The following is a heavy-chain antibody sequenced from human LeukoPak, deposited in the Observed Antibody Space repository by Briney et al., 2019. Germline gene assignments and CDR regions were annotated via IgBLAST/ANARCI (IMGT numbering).Heavy chain of an antibody. J-gene: IGHJ4*02. D-gene: IGHD4-23*01. CDR1: GFTFSTYW. Sequence: PGGALRVSCAASGFTFSTYWMNEVRPARARGGEGVANIKQDGSETYYVDSVKSRFTISTDNAKNSLYLQLNSLRAEDTAVYYCAKAYGGYYFDYWGQGTLVTVSS. CDR3: AKAYGGYYFDY. CDR2: IKQDGSET. V-gene: IGHV3-7*01.